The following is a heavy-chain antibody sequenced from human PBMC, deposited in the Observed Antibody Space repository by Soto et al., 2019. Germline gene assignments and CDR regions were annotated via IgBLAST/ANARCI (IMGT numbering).Heavy chain of an antibody. CDR2: IIPIFGTA. J-gene: IGHJ6*02. CDR1: GGTFSSYA. D-gene: IGHD3-3*01. V-gene: IGHV1-69*13. Sequence: GALVKVSCKASGGTFSSYAISWVRQAPGQGLEWMGGIIPIFGTANYAQKFQGRVTITADESTSTAYMELSSLRSEDTAVYYCARGLDYDFWSGYGPSDYYGMDVWGQGTTVTVSS. CDR3: ARGLDYDFWSGYGPSDYYGMDV.